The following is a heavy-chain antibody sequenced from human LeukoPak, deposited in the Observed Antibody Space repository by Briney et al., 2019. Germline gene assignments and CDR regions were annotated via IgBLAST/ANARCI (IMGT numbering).Heavy chain of an antibody. J-gene: IGHJ2*01. CDR2: IYTSGST. Sequence: SETLSLTCTVSGGAISSGTYYWSWIRQPAGKGLEWIGHIYTSGSTNYNPSLKSRVTISVDTSKNQFSLKLSSVTAADTAVYYCTRDGYYYDTSATNWYFDLWGRGTLVTVSS. D-gene: IGHD3-22*01. V-gene: IGHV4-61*09. CDR1: GGAISSGTYY. CDR3: TRDGYYYDTSATNWYFDL.